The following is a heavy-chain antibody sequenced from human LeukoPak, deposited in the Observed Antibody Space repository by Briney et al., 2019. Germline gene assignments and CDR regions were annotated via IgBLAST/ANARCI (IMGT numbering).Heavy chain of an antibody. V-gene: IGHV3-48*03. CDR2: ISSSGSTI. J-gene: IGHJ4*02. D-gene: IGHD3-10*01. CDR1: GFTFSSYE. Sequence: PGGSLRLSCAASGFTFSSYEMNWVRQAPGKGLEWVSYISSSGSTIYYADSVKGRFTISRDSAKNSLYLQMNSLRAEDTAVYYCARDRENYYGSGSYQDYFDYWGQGTLVTVSS. CDR3: ARDRENYYGSGSYQDYFDY.